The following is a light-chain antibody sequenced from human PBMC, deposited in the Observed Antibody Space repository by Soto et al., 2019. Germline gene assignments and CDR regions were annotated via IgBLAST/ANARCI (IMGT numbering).Light chain of an antibody. J-gene: IGKJ3*01. V-gene: IGKV1-5*01. CDR1: QSISRS. CDR2: AAS. Sequence: DIQMTQSPSTLSASVGDRVTITCRASQSISRSLAWYQQKPGKGPKLLIYAASTLQSGVPSRFSGSGSGTDFTLTINSLQPEDFATYYCQQGNTYPRTFGPGTKVDIK. CDR3: QQGNTYPRT.